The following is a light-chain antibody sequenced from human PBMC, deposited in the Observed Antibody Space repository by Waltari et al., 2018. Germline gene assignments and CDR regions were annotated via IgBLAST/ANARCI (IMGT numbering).Light chain of an antibody. Sequence: QSVLTQPPSVSAAPGQRVTISCSGGSSNIGNNYVSWYRQFPGTAPKLLIYEDSERPSGIPGRSSGSKSGTSATLDITGRQAGDEADYYCGTWDSSLSGAVFGGGTHLTVL. V-gene: IGLV1-51*02. J-gene: IGLJ7*01. CDR3: GTWDSSLSGAV. CDR2: EDS. CDR1: SSNIGNNY.